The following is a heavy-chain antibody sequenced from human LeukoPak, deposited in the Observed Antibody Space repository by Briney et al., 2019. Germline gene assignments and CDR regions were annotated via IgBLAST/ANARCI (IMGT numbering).Heavy chain of an antibody. Sequence: GGSLRLSCAASGFTFSDHYMDWVRQAPGKGLEWVSVIYSGGNTYYADSVQGRFTISRDNSKNTLYLQMNSLRAEDTAVYYCAREGYSSGWFRNWGQGTLVTVSS. CDR2: IYSGGNT. J-gene: IGHJ4*02. CDR3: AREGYSSGWFRN. D-gene: IGHD6-19*01. CDR1: GFTFSDHY. V-gene: IGHV3-53*01.